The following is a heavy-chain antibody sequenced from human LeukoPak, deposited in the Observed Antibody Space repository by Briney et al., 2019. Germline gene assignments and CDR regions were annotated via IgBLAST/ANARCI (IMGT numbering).Heavy chain of an antibody. CDR3: ARGYCSGGSCYFDY. J-gene: IGHJ4*02. D-gene: IGHD2-15*01. CDR1: GGTFSSYA. Sequence: SVKVSCKASGGTFSSYAISWVRQAPGQGLEWMGRIIPIFGTANYAQKFQGRVTITTDESTSTAYMELGSLRSEDTAVYYCARGYCSGGSCYFDYWGQGTLVTVSS. CDR2: IIPIFGTA. V-gene: IGHV1-69*05.